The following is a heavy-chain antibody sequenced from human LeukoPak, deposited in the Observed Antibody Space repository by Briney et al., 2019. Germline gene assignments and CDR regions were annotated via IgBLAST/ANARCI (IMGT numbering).Heavy chain of an antibody. J-gene: IGHJ6*02. CDR2: ISESGGST. CDR1: GFTFSTSA. D-gene: IGHD5-12*01. V-gene: IGHV3-23*01. Sequence: GGSLRLSCVVSGFTFSTSAMSWVRQAPGKGLEWVSGISESGGSTYYADSVKGRFTSSRDNSKNTLYLQMNSLRAEDTAVYYCAKILYSGYESTDYYYYGMDVWGQGTTVTVSS. CDR3: AKILYSGYESTDYYYYGMDV.